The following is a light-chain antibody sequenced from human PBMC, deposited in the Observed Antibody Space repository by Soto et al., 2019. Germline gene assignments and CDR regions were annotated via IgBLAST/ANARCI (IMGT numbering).Light chain of an antibody. J-gene: IGKJ4*01. CDR3: HKYNSAPLT. CDR2: AAS. Sequence: DIQMTQSPSSLSASVGDRVTITCRASQGISNYLAWYQQKPGKVPKLLIYAASTLQSGVPSWFSGSGSGTDFTLPISSLQPEDVATYYCHKYNSAPLTFGGGTKVEIK. V-gene: IGKV1-27*01. CDR1: QGISNY.